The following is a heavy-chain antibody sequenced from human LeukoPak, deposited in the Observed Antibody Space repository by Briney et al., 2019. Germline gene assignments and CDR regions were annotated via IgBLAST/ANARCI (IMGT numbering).Heavy chain of an antibody. CDR2: ISSSSSYI. CDR3: ARPVLRYLDWPYSY. D-gene: IGHD3-9*01. J-gene: IGHJ4*02. Sequence: GGSLRLSCAASGFTFSSYSMNWVRQAPGKGLEWVSSISSSSSYIYYADSVKGRFTISRDNAKNSLYLQMNSLRAEDTALYYCARPVLRYLDWPYSYWGQGTLVTVSS. V-gene: IGHV3-21*04. CDR1: GFTFSSYS.